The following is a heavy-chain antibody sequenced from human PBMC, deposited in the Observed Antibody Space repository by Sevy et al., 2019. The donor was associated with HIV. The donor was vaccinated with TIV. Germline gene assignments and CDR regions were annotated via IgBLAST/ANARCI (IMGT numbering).Heavy chain of an antibody. CDR3: ARDGGYRLD. J-gene: IGHJ4*02. Sequence: GGSLRLSCAASGFTVSSNYMSWVRQAPGKGLDWVSLIYSGGGTDYADSVKGGFTISRDSSKNTLYLQMNSLRTEDTAVYYCARDGGYRLDWGQGTLVTVSS. CDR2: IYSGGGT. V-gene: IGHV3-66*01. CDR1: GFTVSSNY. D-gene: IGHD2-2*01.